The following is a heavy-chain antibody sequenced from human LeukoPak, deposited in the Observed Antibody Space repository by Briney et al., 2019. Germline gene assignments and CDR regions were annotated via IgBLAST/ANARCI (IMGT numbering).Heavy chain of an antibody. CDR3: ARLLDISDH. J-gene: IGHJ4*02. CDR2: ITGSGSTK. Sequence: GGSLRLSCAASGFTFSTYEMNWVRQAPGKGLEWLSYITGSGSTKYYADSVRGRFTISRDNSKNSLYLQINSLRAEDTAVYYCARLLDISDHWGRGTLVTVSS. D-gene: IGHD3-22*01. V-gene: IGHV3-48*03. CDR1: GFTFSTYE.